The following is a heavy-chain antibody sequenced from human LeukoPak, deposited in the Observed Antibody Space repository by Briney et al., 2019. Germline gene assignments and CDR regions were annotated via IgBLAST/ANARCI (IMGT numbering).Heavy chain of an antibody. CDR2: IKQDGSEK. CDR3: ARGHTAVTRHFDF. Sequence: PGGSLRLSCAASGFTFSSYWMSWVRQAPGKGLECVANIKQDGSEKYYVDSVKGRFTISRDNAKNSLYLQMNSLRAEDTAVYYCARGHTAVTRHFDFWGQGTLVTVSS. CDR1: GFTFSSYW. J-gene: IGHJ4*02. V-gene: IGHV3-7*01. D-gene: IGHD4-17*01.